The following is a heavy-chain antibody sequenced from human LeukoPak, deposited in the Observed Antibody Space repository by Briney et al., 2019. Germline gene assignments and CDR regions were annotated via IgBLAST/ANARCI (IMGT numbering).Heavy chain of an antibody. CDR3: ARFKYYYGSGSYLSRFDY. D-gene: IGHD3-10*01. Sequence: PSETLSLTCTVSGGSISSYYWSWIRQPAGKGLEWIGRIYTSGSTNYNPSLKSRVTMSVDTSKNQFSLKLSSVTAADTAVYYCARFKYYYGSGSYLSRFDYWGQGTLVTVSS. CDR1: GGSISSYY. J-gene: IGHJ4*02. V-gene: IGHV4-4*07. CDR2: IYTSGST.